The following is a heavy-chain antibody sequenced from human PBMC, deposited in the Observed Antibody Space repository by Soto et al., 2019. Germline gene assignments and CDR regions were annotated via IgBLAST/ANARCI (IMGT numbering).Heavy chain of an antibody. CDR3: AKDGFRGAIFGVVNSYYFDY. CDR2: LSGSGGST. V-gene: IGHV3-23*01. D-gene: IGHD3-3*01. CDR1: GFTFSSYA. Sequence: EVQLLESGGGLVQPGGSLRLSCAASGFTFSSYAMSWVRQAPGKGLEWVSALSGSGGSTYYADSVKGRFTISRDNSKNTLYLQMNSLRAEDTAVYYCAKDGFRGAIFGVVNSYYFDYWGQGTLVTVSS. J-gene: IGHJ4*02.